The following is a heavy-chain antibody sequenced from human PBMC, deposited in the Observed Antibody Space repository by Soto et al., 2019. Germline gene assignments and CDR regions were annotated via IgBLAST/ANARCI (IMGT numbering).Heavy chain of an antibody. Sequence: PSETLSLTCTVSGVSISSYYWSWIRQPPGKGLEWIGYIYYSGSTNYNPSLKSRVTISVDTSKNQFSLKLSSVTAADTAVYYCARGGRGYSYGYYTLSFDYWGQGTLVTVSS. CDR1: GVSISSYY. CDR3: ARGGRGYSYGYYTLSFDY. CDR2: IYYSGST. J-gene: IGHJ4*02. D-gene: IGHD5-18*01. V-gene: IGHV4-59*01.